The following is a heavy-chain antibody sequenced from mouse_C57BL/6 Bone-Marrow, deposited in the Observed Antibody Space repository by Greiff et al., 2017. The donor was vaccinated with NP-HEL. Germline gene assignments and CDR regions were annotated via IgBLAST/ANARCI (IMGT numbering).Heavy chain of an antibody. V-gene: IGHV1-81*01. Sequence: QVQLQQSGAELARPGASVKLSCKASGYTFTSYGISWVKQRTGQGLEWIGEIYPRSGNTYYNEKFKGKATLTADKSSSTAYMELRSLTSEDSAVYFCARPYSSGQWYFDVWGTGTTVTVSS. CDR1: GYTFTSYG. CDR2: IYPRSGNT. D-gene: IGHD3-2*02. J-gene: IGHJ1*03. CDR3: ARPYSSGQWYFDV.